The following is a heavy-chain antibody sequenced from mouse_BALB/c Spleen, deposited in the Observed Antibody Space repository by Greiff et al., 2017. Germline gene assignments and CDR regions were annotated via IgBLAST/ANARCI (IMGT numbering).Heavy chain of an antibody. Sequence: QLQESGPELGKPGASVKISCKASGYSFTGYNMYWVKQSHRKSLEWIGYIDPYNGGTSYNQKSKGKATLTVDKSSSTAYMHLNSLTSEDSAIYYCARGGDYDGAWFAYWGQGTLVTVSA. V-gene: IGHV1S135*01. CDR1: GYSFTGYN. J-gene: IGHJ3*01. CDR3: ARGGDYDGAWFAY. D-gene: IGHD2-4*01. CDR2: IDPYNGGT.